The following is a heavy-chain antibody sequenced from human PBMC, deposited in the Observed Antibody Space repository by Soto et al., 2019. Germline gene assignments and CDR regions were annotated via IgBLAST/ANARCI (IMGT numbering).Heavy chain of an antibody. CDR3: AGGPCLGFDY. CDR2: IIPMIDTP. J-gene: IGHJ4*02. V-gene: IGHV1-69*18. Sequence: QVHLVQSGPEVKKPGSSVNVSCKASGGNFNMYTFSWVRQAPGQGLEWMGMIIPMIDTPNYARKFQGRITITADETTRTAFMQLSSLRFADTAVYYCAGGPCLGFDYWGRGALVTV. CDR1: GGNFNMYT. D-gene: IGHD7-27*01.